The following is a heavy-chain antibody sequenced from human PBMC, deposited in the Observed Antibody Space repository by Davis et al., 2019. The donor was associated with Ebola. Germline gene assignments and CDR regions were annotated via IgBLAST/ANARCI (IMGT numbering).Heavy chain of an antibody. D-gene: IGHD3-10*01. CDR2: IKWDVIST. V-gene: IGHV3-43*01. CDR1: GFTFDDYT. CDR3: AKDDMVQGVRFFDN. J-gene: IGHJ4*02. Sequence: GESLKISCTASGFTFDDYTMHWVRQVPGKGLGWVSLIKWDVISTDYTDSVKGRFTISRDNSKNSLYLQMNSLRTEDTALYYCAKDDMVQGVRFFDNWGQGTLVTVSS.